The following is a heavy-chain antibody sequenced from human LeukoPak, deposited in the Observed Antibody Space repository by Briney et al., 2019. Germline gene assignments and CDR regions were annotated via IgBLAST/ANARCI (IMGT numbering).Heavy chain of an antibody. Sequence: SETLSLTCTVSGGSLSTFYWSWIRQPQGKGLEWIGEINHSGSTNYNPSLKSRVTISVDTSKNQFSLKLSSVTAADTAVYYCARGYYDYVWGSYRSPSGFDYWGQGTLVTVSS. CDR3: ARGYYDYVWGSYRSPSGFDY. CDR2: INHSGST. J-gene: IGHJ4*02. D-gene: IGHD3-16*02. V-gene: IGHV4-34*01. CDR1: GGSLSTFY.